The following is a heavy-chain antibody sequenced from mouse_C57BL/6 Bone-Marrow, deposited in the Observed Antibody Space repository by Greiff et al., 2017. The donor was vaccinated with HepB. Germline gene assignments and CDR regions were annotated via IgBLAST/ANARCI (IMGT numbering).Heavy chain of an antibody. J-gene: IGHJ1*03. D-gene: IGHD1-1*01. CDR3: ARHGYYGSSYYFDV. CDR1: GFTFSSYG. V-gene: IGHV5-6*02. CDR2: ISSGGSYT. Sequence: EVMLVESGGDLVKPGGSLKLSCAASGFTFSSYGMSWVRQTPDKRLEWVATISSGGSYTYYPDSVKGRFTISRDNAKNTLYLQMSSLKSEDTAMYYCARHGYYGSSYYFDVWGTGTTVTVSS.